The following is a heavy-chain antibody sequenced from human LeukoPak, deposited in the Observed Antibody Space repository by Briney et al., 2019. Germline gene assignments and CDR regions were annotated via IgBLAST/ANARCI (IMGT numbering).Heavy chain of an antibody. CDR2: INHSGST. V-gene: IGHV4-34*01. J-gene: IGHJ3*02. CDR1: SGSFSGYY. Sequence: SETLSLTCAVYSGSFSGYYWSWIRQPPGKGLEWIGEINHSGSTNYNPSLKSRVTISVDTSKNQFSLKLSSVTAADTAVYYCASGLRYFDWLFHDAFDIWGQGTMVTVSS. D-gene: IGHD3-9*01. CDR3: ASGLRYFDWLFHDAFDI.